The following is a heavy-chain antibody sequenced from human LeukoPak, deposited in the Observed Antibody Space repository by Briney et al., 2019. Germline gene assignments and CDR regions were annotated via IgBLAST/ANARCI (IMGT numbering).Heavy chain of an antibody. Sequence: GGSLRLSCAASGFTFSDYDMTWIRQAPGKGPEWVSFISISVSAIHYADSVRGRFTISRDNAKNSLYLQMNSLRADDTAVYYCARRTRYCTTTSCDYDAFDIWGQGTLVTVSS. V-gene: IGHV3-11*01. D-gene: IGHD2-2*01. CDR3: ARRTRYCTTTSCDYDAFDI. CDR1: GFTFSDYD. CDR2: ISISVSAI. J-gene: IGHJ3*02.